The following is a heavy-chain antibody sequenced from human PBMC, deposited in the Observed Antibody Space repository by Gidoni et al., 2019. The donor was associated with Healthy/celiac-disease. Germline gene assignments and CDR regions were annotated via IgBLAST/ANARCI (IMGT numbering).Heavy chain of an antibody. CDR2: IIPIFGTP. Sequence: QVQLVQSGAEVKKPGSSVKVYCKDSGGTFRTNAISWVRQAPGQGLEWMGGIIPIFGTPHYAQKFQGRVTIIADKSTNTAYMELSSLRSEDTAVYYCAHGSFYGDHRAPNYYWGQGTLVTVSS. J-gene: IGHJ4*02. V-gene: IGHV1-69*06. CDR1: GGTFRTNA. CDR3: AHGSFYGDHRAPNYY. D-gene: IGHD4-17*01.